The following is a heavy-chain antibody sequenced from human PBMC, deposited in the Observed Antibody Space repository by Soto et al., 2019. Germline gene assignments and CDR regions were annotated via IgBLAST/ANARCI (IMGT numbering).Heavy chain of an antibody. CDR2: IDYSGST. CDR3: ARLAVAGTDY. Sequence: QLQLQESGPGLVKPSETLSLTCTVSGGSISSSSYYWGWIRQPPGKGLEWIGSIDYSGSTYYNPSLKSRVTISVDTSKNQFALKLSAVTAADTAVYYCARLAVAGTDYWGQGTLVTVSS. V-gene: IGHV4-39*01. CDR1: GGSISSSSYY. J-gene: IGHJ4*02. D-gene: IGHD6-19*01.